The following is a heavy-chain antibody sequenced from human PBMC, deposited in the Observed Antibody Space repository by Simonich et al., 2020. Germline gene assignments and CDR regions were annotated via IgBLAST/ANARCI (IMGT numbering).Heavy chain of an antibody. J-gene: IGHJ4*02. Sequence: EVQLVESGGGLVQPGGSLRLSCAASGFTFSSCWCHWVRQAPGKGLVWGARLNSDGNSTSDADSVQGRFTISRGNAKNTLYLQMNSLRAEDTAVYYCARNRLDYWGQGTLVTVSS. CDR1: GFTFSSCW. CDR2: LNSDGNST. CDR3: ARNRLDY. V-gene: IGHV3-74*01.